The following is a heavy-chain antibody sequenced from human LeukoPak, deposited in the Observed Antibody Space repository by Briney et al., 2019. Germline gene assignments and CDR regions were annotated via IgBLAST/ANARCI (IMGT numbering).Heavy chain of an antibody. CDR2: IKQDGNEI. J-gene: IGHJ4*02. Sequence: GGSLRLSCAASGSTFSSYWMSWVRQAPGKGLEWVANIKQDGNEINYVDSVKGRFTISRDNAKNSLYLQMNSLRAEDTAVYYCARGFAGSFDYWGQGTLATVSS. V-gene: IGHV3-7*01. CDR3: ARGFAGSFDY. D-gene: IGHD1-26*01. CDR1: GSTFSSYW.